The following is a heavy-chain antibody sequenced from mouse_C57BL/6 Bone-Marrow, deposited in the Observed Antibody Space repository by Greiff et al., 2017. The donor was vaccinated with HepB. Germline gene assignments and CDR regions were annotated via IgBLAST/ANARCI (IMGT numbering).Heavy chain of an antibody. CDR3: TRKAGYYVDY. V-gene: IGHV6-6*01. CDR1: GFTFSDAW. CDR2: IRNKANNHAT. D-gene: IGHD2-2*01. Sequence: EVQGVESGGGLVQPGGSMKLSCAASGFTFSDAWMDWVRQSPEKGLEWVAEIRNKANNHATYYAESVKGRFTISRDDSKSSVYLQMNSLRAEDTGIYYCTRKAGYYVDYWGQGTTLTVSS. J-gene: IGHJ2*01.